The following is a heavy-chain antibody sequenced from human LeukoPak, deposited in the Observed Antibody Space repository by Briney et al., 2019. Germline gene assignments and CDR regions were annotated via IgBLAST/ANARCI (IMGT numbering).Heavy chain of an antibody. D-gene: IGHD2-2*01. CDR2: ISAYNGNT. CDR1: GCTFTSYG. J-gene: IGHJ6*02. CDR3: ARDDIVVVPAAKHPNYYYYGMDV. Sequence: ASVKVSCKASGCTFTSYGISWVRQAPGQGLEWMGWISAYNGNTNYAQKLQGRVTMTTDTSTSTAYMELRSLRSDDTAVYYCARDDIVVVPAAKHPNYYYYGMDVWGQGTTVTVSS. V-gene: IGHV1-18*01.